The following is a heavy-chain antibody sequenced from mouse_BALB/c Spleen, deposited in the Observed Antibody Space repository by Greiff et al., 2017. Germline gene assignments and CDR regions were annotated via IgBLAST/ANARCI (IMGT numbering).Heavy chain of an antibody. J-gene: IGHJ3*01. CDR1: GFTFTDYY. D-gene: IGHD2-4*01. CDR3: ARADYGESFAY. V-gene: IGHV7-3*02. Sequence: EVHLVESGGGLVQPGGSLRLSCATSGFTFTDYYMSWVRQPPGKALEWLGFIRNKANGYTTEYSASVTGRFTISRDNSQSILYLQMNTLRAEDSATYYCARADYGESFAYWGQGTLVTVAA. CDR2: IRNKANGYTT.